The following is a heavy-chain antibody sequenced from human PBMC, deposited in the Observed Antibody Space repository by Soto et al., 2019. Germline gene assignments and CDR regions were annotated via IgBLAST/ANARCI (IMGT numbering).Heavy chain of an antibody. CDR1: GFTFSSSS. D-gene: IGHD2-21*02. CDR3: VRGVGTFDI. Sequence: EVQLVESGGGLVQPGGSLRLSCTASGFTFSSSSMNWVRQAPGKGLEWVSFVSSSTSTIYYVDSVKGRFTISRDNAQNSLYLKMNSLRDEDTAVYYCVRGVGTFDIWSQGTLVTVSS. V-gene: IGHV3-48*02. J-gene: IGHJ3*02. CDR2: VSSSTSTI.